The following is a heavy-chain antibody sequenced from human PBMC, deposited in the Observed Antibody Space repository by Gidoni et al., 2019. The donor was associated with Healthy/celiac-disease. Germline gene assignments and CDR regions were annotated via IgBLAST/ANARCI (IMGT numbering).Heavy chain of an antibody. V-gene: IGHV3-23*01. Sequence: EVQLLESGGGLVQPGGSLRLSCAASGFTFSSYAMSWVRQAPGKGLEWVSAISGSGGSTYYADSVKGRFTISRDNSKNTLYLQMNSLRAEDTAVYYCAKDIKVLPVGVVVAAGGTNYFDYWGQGTLVTVSS. D-gene: IGHD2-15*01. CDR3: AKDIKVLPVGVVVAAGGTNYFDY. J-gene: IGHJ4*02. CDR1: GFTFSSYA. CDR2: ISGSGGST.